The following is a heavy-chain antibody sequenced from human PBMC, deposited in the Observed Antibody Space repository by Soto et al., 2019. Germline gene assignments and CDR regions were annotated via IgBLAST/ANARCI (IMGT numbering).Heavy chain of an antibody. CDR2: MSHSGGT. V-gene: IGHV4-34*01. CDR3: ARVERGTATTVVDAFDI. D-gene: IGHD1-1*01. CDR1: GGFVSSGSYY. J-gene: IGHJ3*02. Sequence: QVQLQQWGAGLLKPSETLSLTCAVYGGFVSSGSYYWSWIRQPPGKGLEWIGEMSHSGGTHFNPSLKSRATISVYTSKNQYSLKISAVTAADTALYYWARVERGTATTVVDAFDIWGPGTMVTVSS.